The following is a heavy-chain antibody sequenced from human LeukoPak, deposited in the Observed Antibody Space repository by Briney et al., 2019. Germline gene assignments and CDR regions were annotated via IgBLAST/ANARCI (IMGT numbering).Heavy chain of an antibody. Sequence: NTSETLSLTCTVSGASISSDTYFWSWIRQPAGKGLEWIGRISSTGRTDYNPSLTSRVTISIDTSKNQLSMQLNSVTAADTAVYYCAKGAGPPWFDPWGQGTLVTVSS. V-gene: IGHV4-61*02. J-gene: IGHJ5*02. CDR1: GASISSDTYF. D-gene: IGHD6-19*01. CDR2: ISSTGRT. CDR3: AKGAGPPWFDP.